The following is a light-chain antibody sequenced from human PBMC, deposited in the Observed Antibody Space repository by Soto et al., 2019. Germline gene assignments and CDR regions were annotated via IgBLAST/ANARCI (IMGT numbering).Light chain of an antibody. CDR1: TSNIESNT. CDR2: SND. J-gene: IGLJ2*01. Sequence: QSVLTQPPSASGTPGQRVTISCSGSTSNIESNTVNWYQQLPRTAPKLLIYSNDQRPSGVPDRFSGCKSGTSASLAISGLQSEDEADYYCAAWDDNLNGPVFGGGTKLTVL. V-gene: IGLV1-44*01. CDR3: AAWDDNLNGPV.